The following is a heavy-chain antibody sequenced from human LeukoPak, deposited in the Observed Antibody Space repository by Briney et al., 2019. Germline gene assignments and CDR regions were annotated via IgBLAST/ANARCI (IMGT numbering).Heavy chain of an antibody. V-gene: IGHV3-23*01. D-gene: IGHD6-19*01. CDR3: AKRPESSGWYLYDY. J-gene: IGHJ4*02. CDR1: GFTFSSYA. Sequence: GGSLRLSCAASGFTFSSYAMSWVRQAPGKGLEWVSAISGSGGSTYYADSVKGRFTISRDNSKNTLYLQMNSLRAEDTAVYYCAKRPESSGWYLYDYWGQGTLVTVSS. CDR2: ISGSGGST.